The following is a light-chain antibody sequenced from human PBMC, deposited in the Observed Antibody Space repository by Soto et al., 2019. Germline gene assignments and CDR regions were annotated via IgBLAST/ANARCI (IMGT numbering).Light chain of an antibody. V-gene: IGLV2-14*01. CDR1: SSDVGGYNY. CDR3: SSYTSSSLGI. CDR2: DVS. Sequence: QSALTQPSSVSGSPGRSITISCTGTSSDVGGYNYVSWYQQHPGKAPKLMIYDVSNRPSGVSNRFSGSKSGNTASLTISGLQAEGEADYYCSSYTSSSLGIFGTGTKVTVL. J-gene: IGLJ1*01.